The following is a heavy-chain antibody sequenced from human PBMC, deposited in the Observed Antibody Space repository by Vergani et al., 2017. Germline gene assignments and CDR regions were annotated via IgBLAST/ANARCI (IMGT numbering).Heavy chain of an antibody. V-gene: IGHV4-34*01. J-gene: IGHJ3*02. D-gene: IGHD1-26*01. CDR1: GFTFSSYS. CDR3: ARPSSRIVGATTDVGAFDI. CDR2: INHSGST. Sequence: VQLVESGGGLVQPGGSLRLSCAASGFTFSSYSMNWVRQAPGKGLEWIGEINHSGSTNYNPSLKSRVTISVDTSKNQFSLKLSSVTAADTAVYYCARPSSRIVGATTDVGAFDIWGQGTMVTVSS.